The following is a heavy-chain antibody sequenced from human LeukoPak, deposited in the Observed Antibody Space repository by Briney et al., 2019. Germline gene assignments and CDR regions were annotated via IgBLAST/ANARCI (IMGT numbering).Heavy chain of an antibody. D-gene: IGHD3-10*01. CDR3: AREHIWFGESSRSHYFDY. V-gene: IGHV1-69*04. CDR2: IIPILGIA. J-gene: IGHJ4*02. CDR1: GGTFSSYA. Sequence: ASVKVSCKASGGTFSSYAISWVRQAPGQGLEWMGRIIPILGIANYAQKFQGRVTITADKSTSTAYMELSSVTAADTAVYYCAREHIWFGESSRSHYFDYWGQGTLVTVSS.